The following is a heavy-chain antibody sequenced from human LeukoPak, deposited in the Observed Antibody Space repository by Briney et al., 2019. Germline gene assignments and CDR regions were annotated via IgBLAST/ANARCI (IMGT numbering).Heavy chain of an antibody. CDR3: VDGDYFDY. D-gene: IGHD5-24*01. V-gene: IGHV1-2*06. CDR1: GYTFTVYY. CDR2: INPNSGGT. J-gene: IGHJ4*02. Sequence: ASVTVSFTASGYTFTVYYMHWVRQAPGQGLEWMGRINPNSGGTNYAQKFQGRVTMTRDTSISTAYMELSRLRSDDTAVYYCVDGDYFDYWGQGTLVTVSS.